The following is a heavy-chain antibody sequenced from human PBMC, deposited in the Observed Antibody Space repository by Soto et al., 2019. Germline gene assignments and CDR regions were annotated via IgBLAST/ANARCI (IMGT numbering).Heavy chain of an antibody. CDR3: ARSKVSDGDWYDY. CDR1: GFSLSNARMG. J-gene: IGHJ4*02. D-gene: IGHD4-17*01. Sequence: SGPTLVNPTETLTLTCTVSGFSLSNARMGVSWIRQPPGKALEWLAHIFSNDEKSYSTSLKSRLTISKDTPKSQVVLTMTNMDPVDTATYYCARSKVSDGDWYDYWGQGTLVTVSS. V-gene: IGHV2-26*01. CDR2: IFSNDEK.